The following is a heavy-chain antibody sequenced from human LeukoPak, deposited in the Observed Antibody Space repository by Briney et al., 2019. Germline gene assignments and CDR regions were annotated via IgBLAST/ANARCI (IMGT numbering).Heavy chain of an antibody. D-gene: IGHD5-18*01. CDR1: GFTFSSYW. Sequence: PGGSLRLSCAASGFTFSSYWMSWVRQAPGKGLEWVSAISGSGGSTYYADSVKGRFTISRDNSKNTLYLQMNSLRAEDTAVYYCAKGSGGYSYGWAIDYWGQGTLVTVSS. CDR2: ISGSGGST. CDR3: AKGSGGYSYGWAIDY. J-gene: IGHJ4*02. V-gene: IGHV3-23*01.